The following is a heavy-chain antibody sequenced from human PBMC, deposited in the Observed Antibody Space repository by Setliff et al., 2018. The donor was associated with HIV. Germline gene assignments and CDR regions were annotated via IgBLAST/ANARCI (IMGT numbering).Heavy chain of an antibody. J-gene: IGHJ4*02. CDR3: ARGLSFYDPGGFDY. CDR2: IYTSGST. D-gene: IGHD3-22*01. CDR1: GGSISSYC. V-gene: IGHV4-4*09. Sequence: PSETLSLTCTVSGGSISSYCWSWIRQPSGKGLEWIGYIYTSGSTNYNPSLKSRVTISVDTSKNQFSLKLSSVTAADTAVYYCARGLSFYDPGGFDYWGEGTLVTVSS.